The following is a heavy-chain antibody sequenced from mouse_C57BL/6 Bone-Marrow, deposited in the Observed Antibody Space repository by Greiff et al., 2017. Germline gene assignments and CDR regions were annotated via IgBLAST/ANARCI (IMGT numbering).Heavy chain of an antibody. Sequence: QVQLQQPGAELVMPGASVKLSCKASGYTFTSYWMHWVKQRPEQGLEWIGEIDPSDSYTNYNQKFKGKSPLTVDKSSSTAYMQLSSLTSEDSAVYYCAREDLVRYYFDYWGQGTTLTVSS. CDR2: IDPSDSYT. CDR1: GYTFTSYW. V-gene: IGHV1-69*01. CDR3: AREDLVRYYFDY. D-gene: IGHD1-1*01. J-gene: IGHJ2*01.